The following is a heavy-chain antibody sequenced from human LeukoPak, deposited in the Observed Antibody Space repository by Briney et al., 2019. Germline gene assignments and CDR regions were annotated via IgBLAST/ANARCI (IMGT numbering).Heavy chain of an antibody. V-gene: IGHV1-69*05. D-gene: IGHD3-10*01. J-gene: IGHJ4*02. CDR3: ATNYYGSGGVFDY. CDR2: IIPIFGTA. CDR1: GGTFSSYA. Sequence: SVKVSCKASGGTFSSYAISWVRQAPGQGLEWMGRIIPIFGTANYAQKFQGRVTITTGESTSTAYMELSGLRSEDTAVYHCATNYYGSGGVFDYWGQGTLVTVSS.